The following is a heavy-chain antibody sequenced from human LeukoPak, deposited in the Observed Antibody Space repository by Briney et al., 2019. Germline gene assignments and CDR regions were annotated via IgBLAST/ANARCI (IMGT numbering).Heavy chain of an antibody. J-gene: IGHJ6*02. D-gene: IGHD5-18*01. CDR1: GVSISSGGYY. V-gene: IGHV4-31*03. CDR3: ARDRLTGKPSSLWSWEMDYHGMDV. Sequence: SETLSLTCTVSGVSISSGGYYWSWIRQHPGKGLEWIGYIYYSGNTYYNPSLKSRVTISVDTSKNQFSLKLSSVTAADTAVYYCARDRLTGKPSSLWSWEMDYHGMDVWGQGTTVTVSS. CDR2: IYYSGNT.